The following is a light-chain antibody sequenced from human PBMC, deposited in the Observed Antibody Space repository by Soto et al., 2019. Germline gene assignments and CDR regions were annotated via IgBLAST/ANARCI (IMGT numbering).Light chain of an antibody. J-gene: IGLJ1*01. CDR3: FSYTRSTDYV. CDR2: EVG. V-gene: IGLV2-14*01. CDR1: SSDVGGYNY. Sequence: QSVLTQPASVSGSPGQSITISCTGTSSDVGGYNYVSWYQLHPGKAPKLMIYEVGNRPSGISNRFSASKSGNTASLTISGLQAEDEADYYCFSYTRSTDYVFGNGTKVTV.